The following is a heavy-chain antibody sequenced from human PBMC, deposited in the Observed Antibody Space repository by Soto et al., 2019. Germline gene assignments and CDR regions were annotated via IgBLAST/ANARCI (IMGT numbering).Heavy chain of an antibody. J-gene: IGHJ3*02. CDR2: ISSSGSTI. V-gene: IGHV3-48*03. Sequence: PGGSLRLSCAASGFTFSSYEMNWVRQAPGKGLEWVSYISSSGSTIYYADSVKGRFTISRDNAKNSLYLQMNSLRAEDTAVYYCARDGVSGSYEDAFDIWGQGTMVT. CDR1: GFTFSSYE. D-gene: IGHD1-26*01. CDR3: ARDGVSGSYEDAFDI.